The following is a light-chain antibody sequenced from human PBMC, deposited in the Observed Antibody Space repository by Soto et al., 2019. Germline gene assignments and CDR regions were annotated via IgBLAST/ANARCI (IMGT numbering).Light chain of an antibody. CDR3: MQALQTQWT. V-gene: IGKV2-28*01. J-gene: IGKJ1*01. Sequence: DIVMTQSPLSLPVTSGEPASISCRSSQSLLHSNGYNYLDWYLQRPGQSPQLLIYLGSNRASGVPDRFSGSASGTDFTLKISRVEAEDVGVYYCMQALQTQWTFGQGTKVEIK. CDR1: QSLLHSNGYNY. CDR2: LGS.